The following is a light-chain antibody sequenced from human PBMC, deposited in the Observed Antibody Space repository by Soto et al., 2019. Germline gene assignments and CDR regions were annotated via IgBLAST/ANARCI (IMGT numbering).Light chain of an antibody. Sequence: QSVLTQPPSVSGAPGQRVTISCTGSSSNIGAGYDVHWYQQLPGSAPKLLIYVNTNRPSGVPDRFSGSSSGASASLAITGLQAEDEADYYCGTWDNSLSAGVFGGGTKLTVL. CDR2: VNT. V-gene: IGLV1-40*01. CDR3: GTWDNSLSAGV. CDR1: SSNIGAGYD. J-gene: IGLJ2*01.